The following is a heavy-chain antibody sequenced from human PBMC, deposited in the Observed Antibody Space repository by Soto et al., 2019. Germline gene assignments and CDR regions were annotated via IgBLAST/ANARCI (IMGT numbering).Heavy chain of an antibody. Sequence: PGGSLRLSCAASGFTFDDYAMHWVRQAPGKGLEWVSGISWNSGSIGYADSVKGRFTISRDNAKNSLYLQMNSLRAEDTALYYCAKDLGSTGIYYFDYWGQGTLVTSPQ. V-gene: IGHV3-9*01. CDR3: AKDLGSTGIYYFDY. J-gene: IGHJ4*02. CDR1: GFTFDDYA. CDR2: ISWNSGSI. D-gene: IGHD2-2*01.